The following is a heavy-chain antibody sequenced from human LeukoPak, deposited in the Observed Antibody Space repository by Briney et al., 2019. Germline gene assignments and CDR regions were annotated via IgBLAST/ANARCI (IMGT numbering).Heavy chain of an antibody. CDR1: GCNFPSYW. CDR3: ARLYGDYVPRSDY. V-gene: IGHV5-10-1*01. J-gene: IGHJ4*02. D-gene: IGHD4-17*01. Sequence: GESLKISCKGSGCNFPSYWISWVRQMPGKGLEWMGRIDPSDSYTNYSPSFQGHVTISADKSITTAYLQWSSLEASDTAIYYCARLYGDYVPRSDYWGQGTLVTVSS. CDR2: IDPSDSYT.